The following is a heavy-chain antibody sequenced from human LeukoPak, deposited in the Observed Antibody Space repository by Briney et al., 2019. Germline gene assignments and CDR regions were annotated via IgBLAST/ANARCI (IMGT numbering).Heavy chain of an antibody. J-gene: IGHJ4*02. CDR2: IYYSGST. CDR1: GVSISSYY. Sequence: SETLSLTCTVSGVSISSYYWSWLRQPPGKGLEWIGYIYYSGSTNYNPSLNSRVTISVDTSKNQFSLKLSSVTAADTAVYYCARARSGWWDPFDYWAQGTLVTVSS. D-gene: IGHD6-19*01. V-gene: IGHV4-59*01. CDR3: ARARSGWWDPFDY.